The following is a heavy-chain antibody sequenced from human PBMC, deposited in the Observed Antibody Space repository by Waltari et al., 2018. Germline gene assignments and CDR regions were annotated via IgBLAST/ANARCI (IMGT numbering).Heavy chain of an antibody. V-gene: IGHV4-39*01. Sequence: QLQLQESGPGLVKPSETLSLTCTVSGGSISSSSYYWGWLRQPPGKGLEWIGSIYYSGSTYSNPALKSRGTISVDTSKNQFSLKLSSVTAADTAVYYCARIYIVVVPFDPWGQGTLVTVSS. CDR3: ARIYIVVVPFDP. J-gene: IGHJ5*02. CDR1: GGSISSSSYY. CDR2: IYYSGST. D-gene: IGHD2-2*01.